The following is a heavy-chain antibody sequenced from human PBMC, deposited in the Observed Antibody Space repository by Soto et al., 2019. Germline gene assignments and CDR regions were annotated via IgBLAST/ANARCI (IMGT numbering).Heavy chain of an antibody. CDR3: ARTYGRNFDY. Sequence: QVQLQASGPGLVKPSETLSLTCTVSGGSISSYYWSWIRQPPRKGLEWIGYIYYSGSTNYNPYLKSRVTISVDTSKNQFSLNLSSVTAADTALYYCARTYGRNFDYWGQGTLVTVSS. CDR1: GGSISSYY. D-gene: IGHD3-10*01. CDR2: IYYSGST. J-gene: IGHJ4*02. V-gene: IGHV4-59*01.